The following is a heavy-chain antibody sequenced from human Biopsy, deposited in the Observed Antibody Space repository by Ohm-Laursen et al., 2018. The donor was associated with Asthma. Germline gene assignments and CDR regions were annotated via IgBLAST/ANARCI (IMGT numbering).Heavy chain of an antibody. V-gene: IGHV3-11*01. Sequence: SLRLSCSASGFSFSDYYMTWMRQAPGKGLEWVSSISSSGSTTYPAESVKGRFTIPRDNAQKSLFLQMGSLRAEDTAIYYCARVFESSEWGPFYHFGLDVWGQGTTVAVS. CDR1: GFSFSDYY. J-gene: IGHJ6*02. CDR2: ISSSGSTT. D-gene: IGHD6-25*01. CDR3: ARVFESSEWGPFYHFGLDV.